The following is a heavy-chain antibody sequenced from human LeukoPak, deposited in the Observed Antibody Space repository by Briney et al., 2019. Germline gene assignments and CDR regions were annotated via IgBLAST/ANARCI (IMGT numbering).Heavy chain of an antibody. Sequence: ASVKVSCKASGYTFTGYFMNWVRQAPGQGLEWMGRINPNNGGTNYAQNFQVRVTMTRDTSISTAYMELSSLRSEGTAVYYCARVGDGLNDAFDIWGQGTMVTVSS. J-gene: IGHJ3*02. V-gene: IGHV1-2*06. D-gene: IGHD5-24*01. CDR1: GYTFTGYF. CDR2: INPNNGGT. CDR3: ARVGDGLNDAFDI.